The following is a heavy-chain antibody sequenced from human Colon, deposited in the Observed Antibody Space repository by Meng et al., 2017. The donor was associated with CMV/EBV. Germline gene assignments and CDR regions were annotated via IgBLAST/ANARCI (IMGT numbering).Heavy chain of an antibody. J-gene: IGHJ4*01. CDR3: ASQAATHTYFDF. Sequence: QVQLDQSGTEVKKPGSSVKVSCTASGGTFSGHVISWVRQAPGQGLEWMGIINPTGDSTTLAQKFQGRVTVTRDTSTNTVYMELSSLRSDDTAVYYCASQAATHTYFDFWGHGTLVTVSS. V-gene: IGHV1-46*01. CDR2: INPTGDST. CDR1: GGTFSGHV. D-gene: IGHD6-13*01.